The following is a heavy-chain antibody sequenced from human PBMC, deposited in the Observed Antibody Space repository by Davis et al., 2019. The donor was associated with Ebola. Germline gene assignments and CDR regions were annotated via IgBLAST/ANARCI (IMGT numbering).Heavy chain of an antibody. Sequence: AASVKVSCKASGGTFSSYTISWVRQAPGQGLEWMGGFDPEDGETIYAQKFQGRVTMTEDTSTDTAYMELSSLRSEDTAVYYCAATVTTSPKPADYWGQGTLVTVSS. CDR3: AATVTTSPKPADY. D-gene: IGHD4-17*01. V-gene: IGHV1-24*01. CDR2: FDPEDGET. CDR1: GGTFSSYT. J-gene: IGHJ4*02.